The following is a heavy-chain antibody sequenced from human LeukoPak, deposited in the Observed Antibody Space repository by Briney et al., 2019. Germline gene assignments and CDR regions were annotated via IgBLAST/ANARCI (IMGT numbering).Heavy chain of an antibody. CDR3: AKHYMGSSYNRAVDY. Sequence: SETLSLTCAVYGGSFSGYYWSWIRQPPGKGLEWIGEINHSGSTNYNPSLKSRVTISVGTSKNQFSLKLSSVTAADTAVYYCAKHYMGSSYNRAVDYWGQGTLVTVSS. CDR2: INHSGST. V-gene: IGHV4-34*01. CDR1: GGSFSGYY. D-gene: IGHD3-10*01. J-gene: IGHJ4*02.